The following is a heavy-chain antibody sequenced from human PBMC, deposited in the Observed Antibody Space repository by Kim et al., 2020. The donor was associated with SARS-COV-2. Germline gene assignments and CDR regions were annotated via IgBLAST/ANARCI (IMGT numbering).Heavy chain of an antibody. V-gene: IGHV3-30*18. CDR3: AKPLVVVPAVAYYYYYGMAA. CDR2: ISYDGSNI. D-gene: IGHD2-2*01. Sequence: GGSLRLSCAASGFTFSSYCMHWVRQAPGKGLEWVAVISYDGSNIYYADSVKGRFTISRDNSKNTLYLQMNSLRAEDTAVYYCAKPLVVVPAVAYYYYYGMAAWGQGSTVTVSS. CDR1: GFTFSSYC. J-gene: IGHJ6*02.